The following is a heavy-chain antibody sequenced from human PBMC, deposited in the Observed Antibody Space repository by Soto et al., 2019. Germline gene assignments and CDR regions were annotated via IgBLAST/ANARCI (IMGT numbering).Heavy chain of an antibody. CDR2: IDGVGTGT. V-gene: IGHV3-74*01. CDR3: TTVFEY. CDR1: GFTFTNYC. Sequence: PGGSLRLSCAASGFTFTNYCMHWVRQVPGQGLVWVSSIDGVGTGTSYSDSVRGRFTISRDNAKNTLYLQMNSLRAENTAVYSCTTVFEYWGQGTMVTVSS. J-gene: IGHJ4*02.